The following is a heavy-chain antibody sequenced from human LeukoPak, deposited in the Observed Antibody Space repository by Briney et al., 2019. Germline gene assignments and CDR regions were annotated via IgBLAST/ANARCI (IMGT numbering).Heavy chain of an antibody. CDR1: GGSITSTNY. V-gene: IGHV4-4*02. Sequence: PSGTLSLTCGVSGGSITSTNYWSWVRQPPGQGLEWIGEISLSGYTGFNPSLRSRVTMSLDGSKNHLSLNLASVTAADTAVYYCSRESGPFSPFGHWGQGILVTVTS. CDR3: SRESGPFSPFGH. J-gene: IGHJ4*02. D-gene: IGHD1-26*01. CDR2: ISLSGYT.